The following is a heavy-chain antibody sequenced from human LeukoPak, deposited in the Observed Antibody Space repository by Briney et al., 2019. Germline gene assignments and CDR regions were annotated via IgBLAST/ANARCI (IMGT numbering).Heavy chain of an antibody. Sequence: PGGSLRLSCVASGFPFSSYWMTWVRQAPGKGLEWVSYISDSGAMYYADSVRGRFTISRENAQNSLFLQMNSLRAEDTAVYYCARDGGYRGYDADCWGQGTLVTVSS. CDR1: GFPFSSYW. CDR2: ISDSGAM. CDR3: ARDGGYRGYDADC. V-gene: IGHV3-48*01. J-gene: IGHJ4*02. D-gene: IGHD5-12*01.